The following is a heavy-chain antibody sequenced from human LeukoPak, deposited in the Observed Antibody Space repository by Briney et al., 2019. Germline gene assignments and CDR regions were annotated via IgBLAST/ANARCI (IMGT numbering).Heavy chain of an antibody. J-gene: IGHJ4*02. Sequence: SETLSLTCTVSGGSISNYYWSWIRQPPGKGLEWIGCIYYSGSTNYNPSLKSRVTISVDTSKSQFSLKLSSVTAADTAVYYCARGEDYVDYSYWGQGTLVTVSS. D-gene: IGHD4-17*01. V-gene: IGHV4-59*01. CDR2: IYYSGST. CDR3: ARGEDYVDYSY. CDR1: GGSISNYY.